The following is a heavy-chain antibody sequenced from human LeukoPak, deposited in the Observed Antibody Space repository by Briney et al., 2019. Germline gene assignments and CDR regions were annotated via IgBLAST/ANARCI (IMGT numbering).Heavy chain of an antibody. V-gene: IGHV4-38-2*02. J-gene: IGHJ4*02. CDR3: AREADIVLFLADS. CDR1: GGSFSGYY. Sequence: SETLSLTCAVYGGSFSGYYWGWIRQPPGKGLEWIGTIYHSGSTYYNPSLKTRVTISVDTSKNQFSLKLTSVTAADPPVYYCAREADIVLFLADSWGQGTLVTVSS. D-gene: IGHD2-8*01. CDR2: IYHSGST.